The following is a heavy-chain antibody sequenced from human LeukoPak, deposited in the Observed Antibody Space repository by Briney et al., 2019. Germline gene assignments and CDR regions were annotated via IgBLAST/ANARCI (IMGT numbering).Heavy chain of an antibody. CDR3: AKGGGGRLIYYYYMDV. D-gene: IGHD3-16*01. V-gene: IGHV3-9*03. Sequence: GGSLRLSCAASGFTFDDYAMHWVRQAPGKGLEWVSGITWNSDNIEYADSVKGRFTISGDNAKNSLYLQMNSLRAEDMALYYCAKGGGGRLIYYYYMDVWGKGTTVTVSS. CDR2: ITWNSDNI. CDR1: GFTFDDYA. J-gene: IGHJ6*03.